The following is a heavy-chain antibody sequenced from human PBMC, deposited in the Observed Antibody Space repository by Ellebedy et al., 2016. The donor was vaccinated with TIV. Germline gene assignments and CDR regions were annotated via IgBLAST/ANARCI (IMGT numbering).Heavy chain of an antibody. J-gene: IGHJ4*02. V-gene: IGHV3-48*04. CDR2: ISSSSTTI. CDR3: ARDPDGVYGDMSDH. D-gene: IGHD4-17*01. CDR1: GVSFSRYR. Sequence: GGSLRLSCAASGVSFSRYRMTWVRQAPGKGLEWLSYISSSSTTIYFADSVRGRFTISRDNAKNSVFLQMNSLRAEDTALYYCARDPDGVYGDMSDHWGRGTLVTVSS.